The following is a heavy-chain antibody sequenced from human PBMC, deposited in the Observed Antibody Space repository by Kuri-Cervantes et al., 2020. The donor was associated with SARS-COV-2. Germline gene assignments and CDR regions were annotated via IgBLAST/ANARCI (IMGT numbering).Heavy chain of an antibody. J-gene: IGHJ4*02. D-gene: IGHD2-2*01. Sequence: GESLKISCAASGFTFSSYWMSWVRQAPGKGLKWVSSISSSSSYIYYADSVKGRFTISRDNAKNSLYLQMNSLRAEDTAVYYCAREHCSSTSCYGLDYWGQGTLVTVSS. CDR1: GFTFSSYW. V-gene: IGHV3-21*01. CDR3: AREHCSSTSCYGLDY. CDR2: ISSSSSYI.